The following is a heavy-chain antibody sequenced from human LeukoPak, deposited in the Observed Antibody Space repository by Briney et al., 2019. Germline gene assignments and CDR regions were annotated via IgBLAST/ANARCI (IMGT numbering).Heavy chain of an antibody. V-gene: IGHV5-51*01. J-gene: IGHJ3*02. D-gene: IGHD3-22*01. CDR1: GYSFTSYW. Sequence: GESLKISCKGSGYSFTSYWIGWVRQMPGKGLEWMGIIYSGDSDTRYDTRYSPSFQGQVTISADKSISTAYLQWSSLKASDTAMYYCARSAAYYYDSSGYDAFGIWGQGTMVTVSS. CDR3: ARSAAYYYDSSGYDAFGI. CDR2: IYSGDSDT.